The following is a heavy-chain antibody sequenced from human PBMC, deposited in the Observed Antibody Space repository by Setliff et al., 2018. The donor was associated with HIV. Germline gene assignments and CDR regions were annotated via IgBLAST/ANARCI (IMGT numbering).Heavy chain of an antibody. Sequence: GESLKISCKGSGFSFTTSWISWVRQMPGKGLEWMGRIDPSDSYTNYSPSFQGHVTISADKSISTAYLQWSSLKASDTAMYYCARQVRGYSGYEPDYWGQGTLVTVSS. CDR3: ARQVRGYSGYEPDY. D-gene: IGHD5-12*01. J-gene: IGHJ4*02. V-gene: IGHV5-10-1*01. CDR1: GFSFTTSW. CDR2: IDPSDSYT.